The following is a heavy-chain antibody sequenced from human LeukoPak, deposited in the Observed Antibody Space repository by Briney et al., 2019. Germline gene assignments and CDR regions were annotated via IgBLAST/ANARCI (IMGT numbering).Heavy chain of an antibody. CDR3: AKQVGCNSIWFHFDF. V-gene: IGHV4-39*01. J-gene: IGHJ4*02. D-gene: IGHD6-13*01. CDR2: IYYSGST. Sequence: SETLSLTCTVCGASKTASCYYCGWIRQPPGKGLEWIGSIYYSGSTYYNPSLQSRVTISVDTSKNQFSLKLSSVTAAQTGVYNCAKQVGCNSIWFHFDFWGQGTLVTVSS. CDR1: GASKTASCYY.